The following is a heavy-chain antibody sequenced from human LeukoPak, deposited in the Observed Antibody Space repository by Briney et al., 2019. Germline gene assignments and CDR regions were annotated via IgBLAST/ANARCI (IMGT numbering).Heavy chain of an antibody. CDR3: TRDHDFWSGPFDV. V-gene: IGHV3-49*04. J-gene: IGHJ6*04. CDR2: IRRKGYGGTT. D-gene: IGHD3-3*01. CDR1: GFTFGDYS. Sequence: GGSLRLSCTASGFTFGDYSLSWVRQAPEKGLEWVGFIRRKGYGGTTEYAPSVRGRFIISRDDSKSTAYLQMNSLKTEDTAVYYCTRDHDFWSGPFDVWGKGTTVTVSS.